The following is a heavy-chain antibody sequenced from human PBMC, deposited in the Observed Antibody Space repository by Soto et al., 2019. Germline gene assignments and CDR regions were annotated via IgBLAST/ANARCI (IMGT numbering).Heavy chain of an antibody. V-gene: IGHV3-30*03. D-gene: IGHD3-10*01. CDR2: ISYDGSNK. J-gene: IGHJ4*02. CDR1: GFTFSSYG. Sequence: QVQLVESGGGVVQPGRSLRLSGAASGFTFSSYGMHWVRQAPGKGLEWVAVISYDGSNKYYADSVKGRFTISRDNSKNTLYLQMNSLRAEDTAVKYCAPWFGAFAYWGQGTLVTVSS. CDR3: APWFGAFAY.